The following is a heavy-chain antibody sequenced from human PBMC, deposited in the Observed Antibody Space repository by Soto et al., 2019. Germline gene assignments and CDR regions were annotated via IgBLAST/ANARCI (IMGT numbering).Heavy chain of an antibody. V-gene: IGHV4-59*01. CDR2: IYYSGST. CDR1: GGSMSSDY. D-gene: IGHD3-10*01. J-gene: IGHJ6*02. CDR3: ARRGYGPGFPYYYGMDV. Sequence: SETLSLTCTVSGGSMSSDYWSWIQQPPGKGLEWIGYIYYSGSTNYNPSLKSRVTMSVDTPKNQFSLKLSSVTAADTAVYYCARRGYGPGFPYYYGMDVWGQGTTVTVS.